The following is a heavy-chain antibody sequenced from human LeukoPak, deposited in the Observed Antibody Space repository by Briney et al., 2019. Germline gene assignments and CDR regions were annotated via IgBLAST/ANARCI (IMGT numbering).Heavy chain of an antibody. J-gene: IGHJ5*02. CDR1: GGSISSYY. CDR3: ARDILTGYLNWFDP. Sequence: PSETLSLTCTVSGGSISSYYWSWIRQPAGKGLEWIGRIYTSGSTNYNPSLKSRVTMSVDTSKNQFSLKLSSVTAADTAVYYCARDILTGYLNWFDPWGQGTLVTVSS. CDR2: IYTSGST. V-gene: IGHV4-4*07. D-gene: IGHD3-9*01.